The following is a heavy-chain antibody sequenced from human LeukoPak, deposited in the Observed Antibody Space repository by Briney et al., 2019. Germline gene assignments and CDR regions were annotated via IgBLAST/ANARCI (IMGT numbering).Heavy chain of an antibody. CDR2: INSDGSST. Sequence: PGGSLRLSCAASGFTFSSYVMHWVRQAPGKGLVWVSRINSDGSSTSYADSVKGRFTISRDNAKNTLYLQMNSLRAEDTAVYYCARDAEVGAILFQHWGQGTLVTVSS. J-gene: IGHJ1*01. V-gene: IGHV3-74*01. CDR1: GFTFSSYV. CDR3: ARDAEVGAILFQH. D-gene: IGHD1-26*01.